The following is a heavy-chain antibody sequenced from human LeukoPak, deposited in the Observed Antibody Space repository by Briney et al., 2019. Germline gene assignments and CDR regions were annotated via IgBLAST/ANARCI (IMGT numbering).Heavy chain of an antibody. V-gene: IGHV3-7*01. Sequence: GGSLRLSCAASGFTFSSSWMSWVRQAPGQGLEWVADIKQDGSEKNYVESVKGRFTISRDNARNSLYLQMNSLRAEDTAVYYCAKDTYATFDSWGQGTLVRVSS. D-gene: IGHD2-2*01. CDR3: AKDTYATFDS. CDR2: IKQDGSEK. CDR1: GFTFSSSW. J-gene: IGHJ4*02.